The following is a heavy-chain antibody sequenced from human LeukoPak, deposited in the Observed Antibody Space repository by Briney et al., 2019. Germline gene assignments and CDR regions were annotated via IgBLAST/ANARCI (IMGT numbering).Heavy chain of an antibody. CDR1: GGSISSYY. CDR3: AGAKSIICTNGVCYRSALGYYYYMDV. Sequence: SETLSLTCTVSGGSISSYYWSWIRQPPGKGLEWIGYIYYSGSTNYNPSLKSRVTISVDTSKNQFSLKLSSVTAADTAVYYCAGAKSIICTNGVCYRSALGYYYYMDVWGKGTTVTVSS. J-gene: IGHJ6*03. V-gene: IGHV4-59*01. D-gene: IGHD2-8*01. CDR2: IYYSGST.